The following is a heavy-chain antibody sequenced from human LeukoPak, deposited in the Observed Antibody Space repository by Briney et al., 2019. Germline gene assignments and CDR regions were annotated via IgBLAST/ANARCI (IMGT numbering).Heavy chain of an antibody. CDR2: INSDGSST. J-gene: IGHJ4*02. CDR3: ARGGYGDRYNTPLDY. CDR1: GFTFSSYW. D-gene: IGHD4-17*01. V-gene: IGHV3-74*01. Sequence: PGGSLRLSCAASGFTFSSYWMHWVRQAPGKGLVWVSRINSDGSSTSYADSVKGRFTISRDNAKNTLYLQMNGLRAEDTAVYYCARGGYGDRYNTPLDYWGQGTLVTVSS.